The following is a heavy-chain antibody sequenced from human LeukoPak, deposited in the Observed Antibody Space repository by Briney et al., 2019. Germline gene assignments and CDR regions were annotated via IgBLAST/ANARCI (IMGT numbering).Heavy chain of an antibody. V-gene: IGHV1-58*02. D-gene: IGHD6-19*01. CDR1: GFTFTSSA. CDR2: IVVGSGNT. Sequence: GTSVKVSCKASGFTFTSSAMQWVRQARGQRLEWIGWIVVGSGNTNYAQKFQERVTITRDMSTSTAYMELSSLRSEDTAVYYCAAGPVRGGYYYTDVWGKGTTVTVSS. J-gene: IGHJ6*03. CDR3: AAGPVRGGYYYTDV.